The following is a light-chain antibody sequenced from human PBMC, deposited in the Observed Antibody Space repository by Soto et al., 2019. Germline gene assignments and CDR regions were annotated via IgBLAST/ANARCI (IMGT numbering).Light chain of an antibody. CDR2: GAS. V-gene: IGKV3-20*01. CDR1: QSVSNNY. CDR3: QQYGSSGT. Sequence: EIVFPQCPGTRSLSPGERATIAWRASQSVSNNYLAWYQQKPGQAPRLLIYGASNRATGIPDRFSGSGSGTNFTLTISRLEPEDFAVYYCQQYGSSGTFGQGTKVDIK. J-gene: IGKJ1*01.